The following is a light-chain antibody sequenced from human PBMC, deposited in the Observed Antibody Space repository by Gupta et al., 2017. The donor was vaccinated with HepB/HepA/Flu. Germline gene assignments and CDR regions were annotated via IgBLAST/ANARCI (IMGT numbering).Light chain of an antibody. CDR1: QTISNY. J-gene: IGKJ2*01. V-gene: IGKV1-39*01. CDR3: QQSYNTPRT. CDR2: AAS. Sequence: DIQMTQSPSSLSASVGDRVALTCRASQTISNYLNWYQQKLGKAPKLLIYAASSLQSGVPSRFSGSGSGTDFTLTISNLQPEDFATYYCQQSYNTPRTFGQGTKLEIK.